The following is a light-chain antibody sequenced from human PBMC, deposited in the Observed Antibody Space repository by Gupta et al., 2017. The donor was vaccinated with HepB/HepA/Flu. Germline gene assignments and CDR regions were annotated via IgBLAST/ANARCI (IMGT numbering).Light chain of an antibody. J-gene: IGKJ4*01. V-gene: IGKV3-15*01. CDR2: AAS. CDR1: QSVRIN. Sequence: EIVMTQSPATLSVSPGERATLSCRASQSVRINLAWYQQIPGQPPRLLIYAASTRASGVPPRFSGSGYGTEFTLTISSLQSEDFAVYYCQQYDDWPPLTFGGGTKVAI. CDR3: QQYDDWPPLT.